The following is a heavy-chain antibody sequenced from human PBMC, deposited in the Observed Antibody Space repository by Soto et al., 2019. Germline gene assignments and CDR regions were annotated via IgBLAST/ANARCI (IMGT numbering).Heavy chain of an antibody. V-gene: IGHV3-30*03. Sequence: GGSLRLSCGASGLTFSDYGMHWVRQAPGTGLEWVAVISYDGSDKYYADSVKGRFTISRDNSKNRLYLQMNSLRAEDTAVYYCATMERLFDYWGQGTLVTVS. J-gene: IGHJ4*02. CDR2: ISYDGSDK. D-gene: IGHD3-3*01. CDR3: ATMERLFDY. CDR1: GLTFSDYG.